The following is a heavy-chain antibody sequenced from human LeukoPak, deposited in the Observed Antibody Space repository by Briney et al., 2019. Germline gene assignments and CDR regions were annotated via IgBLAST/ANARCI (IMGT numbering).Heavy chain of an antibody. Sequence: GASVKVSCKASGYTLTGYYMHWVRQAPGQGLEWMGWINPNSGGTNYAQKFQGRVTMTRDTSISTAYMELSRLRSDDTAVYYCARDSHSTVTTYYFDYWGQGTLVTVSS. CDR3: ARDSHSTVTTYYFDY. CDR1: GYTLTGYY. J-gene: IGHJ4*02. D-gene: IGHD4-11*01. CDR2: INPNSGGT. V-gene: IGHV1-2*02.